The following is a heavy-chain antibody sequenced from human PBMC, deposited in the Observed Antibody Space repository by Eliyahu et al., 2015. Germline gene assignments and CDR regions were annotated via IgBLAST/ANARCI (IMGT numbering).Heavy chain of an antibody. CDR1: GGSFSGYY. D-gene: IGHD2-15*01. J-gene: IGHJ4*02. V-gene: IGHV4-34*01. Sequence: QVQLQQWGAGLLKPSETLSLPCAVYGGSFSGYYWXXIRQPPGQGLEWXGEINHSGSTNYNPSLKSRVTISVDTSKNQFSLKLSSVTAADTAVYYCARGRGADIVVVVAAIPYYFDYWGQGTLVTVSS. CDR2: INHSGST. CDR3: ARGRGADIVVVVAAIPYYFDY.